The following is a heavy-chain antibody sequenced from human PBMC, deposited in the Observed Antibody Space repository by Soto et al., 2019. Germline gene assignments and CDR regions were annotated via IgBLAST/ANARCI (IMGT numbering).Heavy chain of an antibody. D-gene: IGHD3-16*01. CDR3: ARDLSYDYVWGSRYPLDY. Sequence: QVQLVQSGAEVKKPGSSVKVSCKASGGTFSSYAISWVRQAPGQGLEWMGGIIPIFGTANYAQKFQGRVTITADESTSTAYMELSSLRSEDTAVYYCARDLSYDYVWGSRYPLDYWGQGTLVTVSS. V-gene: IGHV1-69*01. J-gene: IGHJ4*02. CDR1: GGTFSSYA. CDR2: IIPIFGTA.